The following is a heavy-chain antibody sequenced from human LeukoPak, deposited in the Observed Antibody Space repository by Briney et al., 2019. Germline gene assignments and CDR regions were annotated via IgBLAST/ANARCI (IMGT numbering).Heavy chain of an antibody. CDR3: ARAMNYDFWSGYPYYYYYYMDV. CDR2: ISAYNGNT. J-gene: IGHJ6*03. CDR1: GYTFTSYS. D-gene: IGHD3-3*01. V-gene: IGHV1-18*01. Sequence: ASVKVSCKASGYTFTSYSISWVRQAPGQGLEWMGWISAYNGNTNYAQKLQGRVTMTTDTSTSTAYMELRSLRSDDTAVYYCARAMNYDFWSGYPYYYYYYMDVWGKGTTVTVSS.